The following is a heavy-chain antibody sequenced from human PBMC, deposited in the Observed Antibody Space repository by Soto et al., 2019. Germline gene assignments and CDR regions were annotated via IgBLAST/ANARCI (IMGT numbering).Heavy chain of an antibody. Sequence: QVQLVESGGGVVQPGRSLRLSCSASGFTFSGYSMHWVRQAPGKGLEWVAVMWYDGSQKYYTDSVKGRFTISREIPKNTLYRQMNSLRVEDTAVYYCARDSGFGGSLDHWGQGTLVTVSS. CDR1: GFTFSGYS. J-gene: IGHJ4*02. CDR3: ARDSGFGGSLDH. V-gene: IGHV3-33*01. CDR2: MWYDGSQK. D-gene: IGHD2-15*01.